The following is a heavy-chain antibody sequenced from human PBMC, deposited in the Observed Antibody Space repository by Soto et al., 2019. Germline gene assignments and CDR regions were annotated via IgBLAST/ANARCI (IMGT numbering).Heavy chain of an antibody. CDR3: ARDLNSGYDWVY. Sequence: SETLSLTCTVSGGSVSSGSYYWSWIRQPPGKGLEWIGYIYYSGSTNYNPSLKSRVTISVDTSKNQFSLKLSSVTAADTAVYYCARDLNSGYDWVYWGQGTLVPVSS. D-gene: IGHD5-12*01. J-gene: IGHJ4*02. V-gene: IGHV4-61*01. CDR2: IYYSGST. CDR1: GGSVSSGSYY.